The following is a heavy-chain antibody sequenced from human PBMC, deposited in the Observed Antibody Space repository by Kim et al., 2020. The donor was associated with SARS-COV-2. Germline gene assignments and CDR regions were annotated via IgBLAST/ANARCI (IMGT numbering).Heavy chain of an antibody. CDR2: IYYSGST. CDR1: GGSISSGGYY. D-gene: IGHD3-3*01. CDR3: ARDHLRFLGMDV. V-gene: IGHV4-31*03. J-gene: IGHJ6*02. Sequence: SETLSLTCTVSGGSISSGGYYWSWIRQHPGKGLEWIGYIYYSGSTYYNPSLKSRVTISVDTSKNQFSLKLSSVTAADTAVYYCARDHLRFLGMDVWGQGTTVTVSS.